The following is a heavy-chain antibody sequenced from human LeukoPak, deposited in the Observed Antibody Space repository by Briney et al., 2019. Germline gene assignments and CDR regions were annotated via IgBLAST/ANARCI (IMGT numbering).Heavy chain of an antibody. Sequence: SVKVSCKASGGTFSSYAISWVRQAPGQGLEWMGGTIPIFGTANYAQKFQGRVTITADESTSTAYMELSSLRSEDTAVYYCARDNVDTAMVFRVYDAFDIWGQGTMVTVSS. CDR1: GGTFSSYA. V-gene: IGHV1-69*13. J-gene: IGHJ3*02. D-gene: IGHD5-18*01. CDR3: ARDNVDTAMVFRVYDAFDI. CDR2: TIPIFGTA.